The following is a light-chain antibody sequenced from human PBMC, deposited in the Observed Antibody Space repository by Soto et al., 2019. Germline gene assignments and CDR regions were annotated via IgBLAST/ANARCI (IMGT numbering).Light chain of an antibody. CDR1: QSISSY. V-gene: IGKV1-17*01. CDR3: LQHNSYPWT. J-gene: IGKJ1*01. CDR2: AAS. Sequence: DIQMTQSPSSLSASVLDRFTITCRASQSISSYLNWYQQKPGKAPKLLIYAASSLQSGVPSRFSGSGSGTEFTLTISSLQPEDFATYYCLQHNSYPWTFGQGTKVDIK.